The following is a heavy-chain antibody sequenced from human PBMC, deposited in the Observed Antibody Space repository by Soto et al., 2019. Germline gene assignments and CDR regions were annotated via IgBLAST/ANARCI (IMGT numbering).Heavy chain of an antibody. V-gene: IGHV3-30*18. Sequence: QVQLVESGGGVVQPGRSLRLSCAASGFTFSSYGMHWVRQAPGKGLEWVAVISYDGSNKYYADSVKGRFTISRDNSKNTLYLQMNSLRAEETAVYYCAKDRDIVVVVAALQHWGQGTLVTVSS. D-gene: IGHD2-15*01. CDR3: AKDRDIVVVVAALQH. J-gene: IGHJ1*01. CDR2: ISYDGSNK. CDR1: GFTFSSYG.